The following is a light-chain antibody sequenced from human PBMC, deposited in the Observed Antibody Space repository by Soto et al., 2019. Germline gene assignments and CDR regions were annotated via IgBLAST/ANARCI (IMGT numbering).Light chain of an antibody. CDR1: HSLVYSDGIAY. V-gene: IGKV2-30*01. J-gene: IGKJ2*01. CDR2: KVS. Sequence: DVVMTQSPLSLPVTLGQPASISCRSSHSLVYSDGIAYLNWFQQRPGQSPRRLIYKVSYRDSGVPDRFSGSASGPDFTLRISRVEAEDVGVYYCMQGTHWPPYTFGQGTKLEIK. CDR3: MQGTHWPPYT.